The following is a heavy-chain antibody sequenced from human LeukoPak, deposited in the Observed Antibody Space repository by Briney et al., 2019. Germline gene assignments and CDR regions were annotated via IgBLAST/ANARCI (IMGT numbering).Heavy chain of an antibody. CDR2: IIPIFGTA. CDR1: GGTFSSYA. D-gene: IGHD3-10*01. Sequence: GASVKVSCKASGGTFSSYAISWVRRAPGQGLEWMGGIIPIFGTANYAQKFQGRVTITTDESTSTAYMELSSLRSEDTAVYYCGNDVRGVIIGYWGQGTLVTVSS. V-gene: IGHV1-69*05. CDR3: GNDVRGVIIGY. J-gene: IGHJ4*02.